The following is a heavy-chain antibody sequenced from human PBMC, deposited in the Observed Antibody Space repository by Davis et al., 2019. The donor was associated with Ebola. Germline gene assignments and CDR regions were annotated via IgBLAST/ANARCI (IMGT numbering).Heavy chain of an antibody. CDR1: GYTFTSYY. V-gene: IGHV1-46*01. Sequence: ASVKVSCKASGYTFTSYYMHWVRQAPGQGLEWMGIINPSGGSTSYAQKFQGRVTMTTDTSTSTAYMELRSLRSDDTAVYYCARVSSSANSLPPQYYFDYWGQGTLVTVSS. CDR3: ARVSSSANSLPPQYYFDY. D-gene: IGHD6-13*01. CDR2: INPSGGST. J-gene: IGHJ4*02.